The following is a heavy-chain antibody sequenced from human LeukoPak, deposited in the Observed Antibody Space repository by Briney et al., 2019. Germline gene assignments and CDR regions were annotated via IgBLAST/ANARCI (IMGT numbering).Heavy chain of an antibody. D-gene: IGHD6-13*01. V-gene: IGHV4-39*01. J-gene: IGHJ5*02. CDR1: GGSISSSSYY. CDR2: IYYSGST. Sequence: SETLSLTCTVSGGSISSSSYYWGWIRQPPGKGLEWIGSIYYSGSTYYNPSLKSRVTISVDTSKNQFSLKLSSVTAADTAVYYCARASGYSSSGGLNWFDTWGQGTLVTVSS. CDR3: ARASGYSSSGGLNWFDT.